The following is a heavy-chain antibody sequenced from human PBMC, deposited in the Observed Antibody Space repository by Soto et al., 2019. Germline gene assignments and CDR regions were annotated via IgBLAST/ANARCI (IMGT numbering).Heavy chain of an antibody. J-gene: IGHJ5*02. D-gene: IGHD3-10*01. V-gene: IGHV4-34*01. Sequence: ETLSLTCAVLSRSFSGYYWSWIRQPPGEGLEWIAEIDYSGSINYNPSLKSRVTISIDTSKSQFSLALISVTAADTAVYFCARRERYYGSPGWFDPWGPGTLVTVSS. CDR3: ARRERYYGSPGWFDP. CDR2: IDYSGSI. CDR1: SRSFSGYY.